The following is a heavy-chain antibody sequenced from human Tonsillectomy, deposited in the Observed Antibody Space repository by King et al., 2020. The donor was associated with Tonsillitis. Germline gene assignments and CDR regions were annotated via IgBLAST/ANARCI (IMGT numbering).Heavy chain of an antibody. D-gene: IGHD6-6*01. Sequence: VQLQQWGAGLLKPSETLSLTCAVYGGSFSGYSLSWIRQPPGKGLEWIGEINHGGSTNYNPSLKSRVTISVDTSKNQFSLNLRSVTAADTAVYYCARGKFGSSVFDYWGQGTLVTVSS. CDR1: GGSFSGYS. CDR3: ARGKFGSSVFDY. J-gene: IGHJ4*02. CDR2: INHGGST. V-gene: IGHV4-34*01.